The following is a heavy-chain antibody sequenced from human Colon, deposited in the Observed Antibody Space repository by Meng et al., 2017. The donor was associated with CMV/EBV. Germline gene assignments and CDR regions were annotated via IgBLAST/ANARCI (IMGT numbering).Heavy chain of an antibody. CDR1: GFTVSSNY. D-gene: IGHD1-26*01. Sequence: GESLKISCAASGFTVSSNYMSWVRQAPGKGLEWVSVIYSGGSTYYAGSVKGRFTITRDNSKNTLYLQVNSLRAEDTAVYYCARGWKLLNDAFDIWGQGTMVTVSS. V-gene: IGHV3-53*01. J-gene: IGHJ3*02. CDR3: ARGWKLLNDAFDI. CDR2: IYSGGST.